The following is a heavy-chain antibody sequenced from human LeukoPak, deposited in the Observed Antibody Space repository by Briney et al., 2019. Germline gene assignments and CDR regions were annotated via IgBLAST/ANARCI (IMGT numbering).Heavy chain of an antibody. J-gene: IGHJ3*02. D-gene: IGHD6-19*01. CDR1: GGSISSTSNY. V-gene: IGHV4-39*07. Sequence: SETVSLTCSVSGGSISSTSNYWGWIRQPPGTGLEWIGSIYYSGSTYYNPSLKSRVTMSVDTSKNQFSLKLSSVTAADTAVYYCARDSKGGWYSDAFDIWGQGTMVTVSS. CDR3: ARDSKGGWYSDAFDI. CDR2: IYYSGST.